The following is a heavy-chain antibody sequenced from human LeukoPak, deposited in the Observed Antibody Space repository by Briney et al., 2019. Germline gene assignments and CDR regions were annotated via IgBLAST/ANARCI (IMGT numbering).Heavy chain of an antibody. CDR1: GYRFTSYY. D-gene: IGHD2-2*01. CDR2: INPSGGST. J-gene: IGHJ4*02. CDR3: ARQVGSYCSSTSCPYYFDY. V-gene: IGHV1-46*01. Sequence: GASVKVSCKASGYRFTSYYMHWLQQAPGQGLEWMGIINPSGGSTSYAQKFQGRVTMTRDMSTSTVYMELSSLRSEDTAVYYCARQVGSYCSSTSCPYYFDYWGQGTLVTVSS.